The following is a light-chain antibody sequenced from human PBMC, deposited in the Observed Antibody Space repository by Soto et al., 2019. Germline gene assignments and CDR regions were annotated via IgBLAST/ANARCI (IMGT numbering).Light chain of an antibody. CDR2: DAS. V-gene: IGKV1-5*01. J-gene: IGKJ2*01. Sequence: DIQMTQSPSTLSASVGDRVTITCRASQSISRWLAWYQQKPGKAPKFLIYDASSLESGVPSRFSGSGSGQEFTLTISSLETDHFATYYCQQYNSYSVYTFGQGTKLEIK. CDR1: QSISRW. CDR3: QQYNSYSVYT.